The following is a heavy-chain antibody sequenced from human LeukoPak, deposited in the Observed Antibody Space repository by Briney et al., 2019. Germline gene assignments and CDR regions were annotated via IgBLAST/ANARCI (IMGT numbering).Heavy chain of an antibody. J-gene: IGHJ6*02. CDR1: GGTFSSYA. CDR2: IIPIFGTA. CDR3: ARQLSYCSSTSCYFGYYYGMDV. Sequence: SVKVSCKASGGTFSSYAISWVRQAPGQGLEWMRGIIPIFGTANYAQKFQGRVTITADESTSTAYMELSSLRSEDTAVYYCARQLSYCSSTSCYFGYYYGMDVWGQGTTVTVSS. V-gene: IGHV1-69*13. D-gene: IGHD2-2*01.